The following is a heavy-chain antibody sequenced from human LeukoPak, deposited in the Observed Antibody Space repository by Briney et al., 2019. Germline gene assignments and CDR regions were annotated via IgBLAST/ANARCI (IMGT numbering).Heavy chain of an antibody. CDR2: INPSGGST. V-gene: IGHV1-46*01. Sequence: ASVTVSCKASGYTFTSYYMHWVRQAPGQGLEWMGIINPSGGSTSYAQKLQGRVTMTTDTSTSTAYMELRSLRSDDTAVYYCARDRRAVDVWGQGTTVTVSS. CDR1: GYTFTSYY. J-gene: IGHJ6*02. CDR3: ARDRRAVDV. D-gene: IGHD6-19*01.